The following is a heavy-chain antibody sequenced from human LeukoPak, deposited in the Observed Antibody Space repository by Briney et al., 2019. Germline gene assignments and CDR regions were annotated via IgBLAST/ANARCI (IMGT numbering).Heavy chain of an antibody. CDR2: IGGSGGST. CDR3: AKDTASSWWYFDL. J-gene: IGHJ2*01. CDR1: GFTFDDYG. D-gene: IGHD5-18*01. V-gene: IGHV3-23*01. Sequence: PGGSLRLSCAASGFTFDDYGMSWVRQAPGKGLEWVSAIGGSGGSTYYADSVKGRFTISRDNSKSTLYLQMNSLRAEDTAVYYCAKDTASSWWYFDLWGRGTLVTVSS.